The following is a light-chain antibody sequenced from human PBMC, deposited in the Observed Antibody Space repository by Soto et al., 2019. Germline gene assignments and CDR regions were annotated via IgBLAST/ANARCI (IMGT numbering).Light chain of an antibody. Sequence: QSALTQPASVSGSPGQSITISCTGTSSDVGGYNYVSWYQQHPGKAPKFMIYGVSNRPSGVSNRFSGSKSGNTASLTISGLQAEDEADYYCSSYAGSYTLVFGGGTKLTVL. CDR2: GVS. J-gene: IGLJ2*01. CDR3: SSYAGSYTLV. CDR1: SSDVGGYNY. V-gene: IGLV2-14*01.